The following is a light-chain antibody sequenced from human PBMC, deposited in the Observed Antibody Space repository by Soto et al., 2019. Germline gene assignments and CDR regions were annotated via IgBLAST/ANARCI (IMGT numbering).Light chain of an antibody. CDR3: QQSYSTPMWT. CDR1: QTVGSSY. CDR2: GTS. J-gene: IGKJ1*01. Sequence: EIVLTQSPGTLSLSPGERATLSCRASQTVGSSYLAWYQQKPGQAPRLLIYGTSSRATGIPDRFSGSGSGTDFTLTISRLEPEDFATYYCQQSYSTPMWTFGQGTKVDIK. V-gene: IGKV3-20*01.